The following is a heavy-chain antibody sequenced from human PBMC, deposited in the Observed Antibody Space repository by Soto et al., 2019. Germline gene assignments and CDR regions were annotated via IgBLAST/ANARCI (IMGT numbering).Heavy chain of an antibody. D-gene: IGHD5-12*01. Sequence: GGSLRLSCAAPGFTFSSHGMHWVRQAPGKGLEWVAVISYDGSNKYYADSVKGRLTISRDNSKNTLYLQMNSLRGEDTAVYYCAKDNGSGCDWLRVGDASDIWGQGTMVTVSS. CDR3: AKDNGSGCDWLRVGDASDI. J-gene: IGHJ3*02. CDR2: ISYDGSNK. CDR1: GFTFSSHG. V-gene: IGHV3-30*18.